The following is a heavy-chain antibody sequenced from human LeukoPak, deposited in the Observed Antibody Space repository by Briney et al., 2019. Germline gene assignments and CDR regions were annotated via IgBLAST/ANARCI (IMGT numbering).Heavy chain of an antibody. CDR3: AVYSSSSYYYYMDV. V-gene: IGHV1-2*02. Sequence: ASVKVSFKASGYTFTGYYMHWVRQAPGQGLEWMGWINPNSGGTNYAQKFQGRVTMTRDTSISTAYMELSRLRSDDTAVYYCAVYSSSSYYYYMDVWGKGTTVTVSS. J-gene: IGHJ6*03. CDR2: INPNSGGT. D-gene: IGHD6-13*01. CDR1: GYTFTGYY.